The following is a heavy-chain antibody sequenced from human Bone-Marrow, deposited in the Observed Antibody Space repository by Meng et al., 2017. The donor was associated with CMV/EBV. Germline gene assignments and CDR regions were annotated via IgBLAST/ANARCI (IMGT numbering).Heavy chain of an antibody. J-gene: IGHJ2*01. V-gene: IGHV4-34*01. CDR3: AREKRFLEWSYWCFEL. CDR2: INHSGST. Sequence: SETLSLTCAVYGGSFSAYYWSWIRQPPGKGLEWIGEINHSGSTNYKPSLKSRVTISVDTSKNQFSLKLNSVTAADTAVYYCAREKRFLEWSYWCFELWGLGTLVTVSS. CDR1: GGSFSAYY. D-gene: IGHD3-3*01.